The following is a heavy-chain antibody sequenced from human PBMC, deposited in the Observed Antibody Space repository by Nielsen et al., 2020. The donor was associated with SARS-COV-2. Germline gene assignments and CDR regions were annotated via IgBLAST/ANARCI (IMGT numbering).Heavy chain of an antibody. D-gene: IGHD2-2*01. CDR1: GFTFRSYR. CDR3: ARVVTLCTSTSCPYYYSGMDV. Sequence: GGSLRLSCAVSGFTFRSYRMSWVRQAPGKGLEWVANIHQDGSEIYYVDSVRGRFTISRDNGKNSLNLQMNSLRAEDTAVYYCARVVTLCTSTSCPYYYSGMDVWGQGTTVTVS. CDR2: IHQDGSEI. J-gene: IGHJ6*02. V-gene: IGHV3-7*01.